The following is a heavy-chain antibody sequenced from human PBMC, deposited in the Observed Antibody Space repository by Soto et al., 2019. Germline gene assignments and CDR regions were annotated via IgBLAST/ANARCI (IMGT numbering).Heavy chain of an antibody. CDR2: ISGSGGRT. V-gene: IGHV3-23*01. Sequence: EVQVLESGGGLVQPGGSLRLSCAASGFTFSNYGMSWVRQAPGKGLEWVSSISGSGGRTYYADSVKGRFTISRDNSKNTLYLQTASLRAEDTAFYYCAKSDCSGGSCYFPFDCWGQGTLFTVSS. J-gene: IGHJ4*02. D-gene: IGHD2-15*01. CDR3: AKSDCSGGSCYFPFDC. CDR1: GFTFSNYG.